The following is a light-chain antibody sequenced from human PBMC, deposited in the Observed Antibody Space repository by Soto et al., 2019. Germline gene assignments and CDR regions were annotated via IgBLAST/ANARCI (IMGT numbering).Light chain of an antibody. CDR1: SSDLGGYNY. CDR2: DVS. V-gene: IGLV2-14*03. CDR3: SSYTSGSTRVV. J-gene: IGLJ2*01. Sequence: QSALTQPASVSGSPGQSITISCTGTSSDLGGYNYVSWYQQHPGKAPKVMIYDVSKRPSGISNRFSGSKSGNTASLTISGLQVEDEADYYCSSYTSGSTRVVFGGGTKLTVL.